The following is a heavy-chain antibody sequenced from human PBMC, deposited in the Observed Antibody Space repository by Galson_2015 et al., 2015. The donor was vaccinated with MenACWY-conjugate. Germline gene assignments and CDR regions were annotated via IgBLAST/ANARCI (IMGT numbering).Heavy chain of an antibody. V-gene: IGHV3-74*01. CDR1: GFTFSTYW. D-gene: IGHD2/OR15-2a*01. J-gene: IGHJ4*02. CDR2: INSDGRST. Sequence: SLRLSCAASGFTFSTYWMHWVRQAPGKGLVWVSQINSDGRSTSYADSVKGRFTISRDNAKNTPYLQMNSLRAEDTAVYYCARVGGNDRTTSHLDYWGQGTLLTVSS. CDR3: ARVGGNDRTTSHLDY.